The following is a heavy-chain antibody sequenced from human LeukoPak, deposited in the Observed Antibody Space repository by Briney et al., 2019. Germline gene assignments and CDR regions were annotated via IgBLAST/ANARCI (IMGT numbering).Heavy chain of an antibody. CDR1: GFTFTNNW. CDR3: VRGRGKDG. V-gene: IGHV3-7*01. Sequence: PGVSLRLSCAASGFTFTNNWMNWVRQAPGKGLEWVANINQDGSQKYYVDSVKGRFTISRDNAQNSVYLQMNSLRDEDTAVYYCVRGRGKDGWGQGTTVTVSS. CDR2: INQDGSQK. J-gene: IGHJ6*02.